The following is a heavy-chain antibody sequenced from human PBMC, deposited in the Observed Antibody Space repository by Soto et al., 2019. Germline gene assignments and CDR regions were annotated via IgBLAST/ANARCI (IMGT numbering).Heavy chain of an antibody. CDR2: IFYTGST. Sequence: SETLSLTCIVSGGSISSFYWGWIRQPPEKGLEWIGNIFYTGSTDYNPSLRSRVTISLDTSRNQFFLKVNSVAAADTAVYYCARWTSCGGDCYWLDYWGQGTLVTVSS. CDR3: ARWTSCGGDCYWLDY. CDR1: GGSISSFY. D-gene: IGHD2-21*02. V-gene: IGHV4-59*08. J-gene: IGHJ4*02.